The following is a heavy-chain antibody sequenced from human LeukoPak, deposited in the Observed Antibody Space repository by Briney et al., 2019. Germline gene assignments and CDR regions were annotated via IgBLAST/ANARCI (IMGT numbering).Heavy chain of an antibody. J-gene: IGHJ3*01. Sequence: QTGGSLRLSCAASGFTFSSYWMHWVRQAPGKGLVWISRINTDGSNTRYEDTVKGRLTISRDNAKNTLYLQMNSLRAEDTAVYYCARDGYRTSQGAFDLWGQGTMVTVSS. CDR1: GFTFSSYW. D-gene: IGHD5-12*01. CDR2: INTDGSNT. V-gene: IGHV3-74*01. CDR3: ARDGYRTSQGAFDL.